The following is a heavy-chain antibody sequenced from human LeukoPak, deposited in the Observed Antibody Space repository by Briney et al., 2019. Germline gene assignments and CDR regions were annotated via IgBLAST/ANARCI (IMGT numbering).Heavy chain of an antibody. CDR1: GYTFTSYW. CDR2: INPGDSDT. Sequence: GESLKISCQASGYTFTSYWIGWVRQMPGKGLEWMGIINPGDSDTRYSPSFQGPVTISADKSISTAYLQWSSLKASDTAMYFCARSYGGNSGGYFDDWGQGTLVTVSS. CDR3: ARSYGGNSGGYFDD. D-gene: IGHD4-23*01. J-gene: IGHJ4*02. V-gene: IGHV5-51*01.